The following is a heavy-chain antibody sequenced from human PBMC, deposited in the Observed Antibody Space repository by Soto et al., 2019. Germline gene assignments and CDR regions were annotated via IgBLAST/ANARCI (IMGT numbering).Heavy chain of an antibody. CDR3: ASSYGTSWYVDY. Sequence: QVQLVQSGAEVKKPGSSVKVSCKASGGTFNNYPVTWVRQAPGHGLEWMGGIIPKLGTANYAQKFEGRVTITADESTGTAYMELSSLRSEDTAVYYCASSYGTSWYVDYWGQGTLVTVSS. J-gene: IGHJ4*02. CDR2: IIPKLGTA. CDR1: GGTFNNYP. V-gene: IGHV1-69*01. D-gene: IGHD6-13*01.